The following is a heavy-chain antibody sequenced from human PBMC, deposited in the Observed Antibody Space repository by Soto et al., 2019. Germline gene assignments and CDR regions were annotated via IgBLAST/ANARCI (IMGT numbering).Heavy chain of an antibody. CDR1: GFTFNDYY. J-gene: IGHJ4*02. Sequence: QVQLVESGGGLVKPGGSLRLSCAASGFTFNDYYMSWIRQAPGKGLEWVSYISTGGNTIKYADSVKGRFTISRDNAKNALDLQMNSLRAEDTAVYYCARGGRFLEWAPNAYWGQGTLVTVST. D-gene: IGHD3-3*01. CDR3: ARGGRFLEWAPNAY. V-gene: IGHV3-11*01. CDR2: ISTGGNTI.